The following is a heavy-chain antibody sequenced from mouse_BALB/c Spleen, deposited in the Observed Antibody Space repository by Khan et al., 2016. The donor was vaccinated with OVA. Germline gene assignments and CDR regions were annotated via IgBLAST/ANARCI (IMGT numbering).Heavy chain of an antibody. J-gene: IGHJ3*01. V-gene: IGHV1-54*03. CDR2: INPGSGDI. D-gene: IGHD1-2*01. CDR1: GYAFTDYL. Sequence: QVQLKESGAELVRPGTSVKVSCKASGYAFTDYLIEWLKQRPGQGLEWIGVINPGSGDITYNEKFKDKATLTADKSSSTAYMQLTSLTSDDSAVYFCSRSGDGFGAYWGPGTLVTVSA. CDR3: SRSGDGFGAY.